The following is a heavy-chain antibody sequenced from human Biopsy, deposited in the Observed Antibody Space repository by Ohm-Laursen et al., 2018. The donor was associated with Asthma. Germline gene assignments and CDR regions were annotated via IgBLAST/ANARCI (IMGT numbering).Heavy chain of an antibody. CDR1: GFTFRSYA. CDR3: ARYQWELLRGAAFDI. Sequence: SLRLSCAASGFTFRSYAMHWVRQAPGKGLEWVAVGGSYYDGGLKYYADSVNGRFTVSRDDSKNTLYLQMNSLRPDGTALYYCARYQWELLRGAAFDIWGQGTMVTVAS. J-gene: IGHJ3*02. CDR2: GGSYYDGGLK. V-gene: IGHV3-30-3*01. D-gene: IGHD1-26*01.